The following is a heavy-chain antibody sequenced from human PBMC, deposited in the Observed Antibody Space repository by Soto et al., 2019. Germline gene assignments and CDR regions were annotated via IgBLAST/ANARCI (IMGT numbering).Heavy chain of an antibody. V-gene: IGHV3-21*06. CDR1: GFTFTRYS. J-gene: IGHJ4*02. CDR3: ARESEDLTSNFDY. Sequence: GGSLRLSCAASGFTFTRYSMNWVRQALGKGLEWVSSISSTTNYIYYGDSMKGRFTISRDNAKNSLYLEMNSLRAEDTAVYYCARESEDLTSNFDYWGQGTLVTVSS. CDR2: ISSTTNYI.